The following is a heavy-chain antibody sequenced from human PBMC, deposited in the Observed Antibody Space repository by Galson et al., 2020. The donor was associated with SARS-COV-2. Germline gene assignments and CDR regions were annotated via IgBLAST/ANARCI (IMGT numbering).Heavy chain of an antibody. CDR2: IYHSGST. Sequence: SETLSLTCAVSGGSISSGGYSWSWIRQPPGKGLEWIGYIYHSGSTYYNPSLKSRVTISVDRSKNQFSLKLSSVTAADTAVYYCARSTIPSGGNAFDIWGQGTMVTVSS. CDR3: ARSTIPSGGNAFDI. D-gene: IGHD5-12*01. CDR1: GGSISSGGYS. V-gene: IGHV4-30-2*01. J-gene: IGHJ3*02.